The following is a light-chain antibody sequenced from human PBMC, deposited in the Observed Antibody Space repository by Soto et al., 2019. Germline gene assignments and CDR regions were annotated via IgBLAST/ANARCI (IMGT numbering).Light chain of an antibody. CDR2: AAS. J-gene: IGKJ2*01. CDR1: QDIRND. Sequence: AIPMTQSPSSLSASVGDRVTLTCRAGQDIRNDLGWYQQKPGQAPKLLIYAASTLQKGVPSRFIGSGSGTNFTLTISSLQPGDSAIYYCLQDYSYPYTFGRGTKLEIK. CDR3: LQDYSYPYT. V-gene: IGKV1-6*01.